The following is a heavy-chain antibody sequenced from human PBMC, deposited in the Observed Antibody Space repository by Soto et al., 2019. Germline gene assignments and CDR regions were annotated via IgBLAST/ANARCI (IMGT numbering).Heavy chain of an antibody. D-gene: IGHD1-26*01. V-gene: IGHV1-8*01. CDR2: MNPNSGNT. J-gene: IGHJ4*02. CDR3: ARRLSGRYFGNDY. Sequence: QVQLVQSGAEVKKPGASVKVSCKASGYTFTSYDINWVRQATGQELEWMGWMNPNSGNTGYAQKFQCRVTMTRNTSISTAYMALSSLRTEDTAVYYCARRLSGRYFGNDYWGEGTLVTVSS. CDR1: GYTFTSYD.